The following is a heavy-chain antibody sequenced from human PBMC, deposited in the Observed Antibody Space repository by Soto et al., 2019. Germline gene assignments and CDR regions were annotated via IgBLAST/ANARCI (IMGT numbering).Heavy chain of an antibody. CDR2: IYYSGST. CDR1: GGSVSSGSFY. CDR3: ARVLGSGWYLDY. V-gene: IGHV4-61*01. D-gene: IGHD6-19*01. J-gene: IGHJ4*02. Sequence: SETLSLTCTVSGGSVSSGSFYWSWIRQPPGKGLEWIGYIYYSGSTNYNPSLKSRVTISVDTSKNQFSLKLSSVTAADTAVYYCARVLGSGWYLDYWGQGTLVTVSS.